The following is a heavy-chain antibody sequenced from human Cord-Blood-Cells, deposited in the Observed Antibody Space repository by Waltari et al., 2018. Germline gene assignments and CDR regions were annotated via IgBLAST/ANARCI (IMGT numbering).Heavy chain of an antibody. D-gene: IGHD3-10*01. CDR3: ARYGASMDV. CDR2: INHSGST. J-gene: IGHJ6*04. Sequence: QVQLQQWGAGLLKPSETLSLTCAVYGGSFSGYYWSWIRQPPGKGLEGSGEINHSGSTNYNPSLKSRFTISVDTSKNQFALKLSSVTAADTAVYYCARYGASMDVWGKGTTVTVSS. CDR1: GGSFSGYY. V-gene: IGHV4-34*01.